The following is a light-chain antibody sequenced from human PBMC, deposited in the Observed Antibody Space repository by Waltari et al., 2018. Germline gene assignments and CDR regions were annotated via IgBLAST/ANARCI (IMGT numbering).Light chain of an antibody. CDR1: SSDVGAYNY. V-gene: IGLV2-14*03. CDR2: DVR. J-gene: IGLJ3*02. CDR3: SSSTSSTTRV. Sequence: QSALTQPASVSASPGQSITIPCTGTSSDVGAYNYFSWYQQHPGKTPKLIIYDVRIRPSGVSNRFSGSKSGNTASLTISGLQADDEADYYCSSSTSSTTRVFGGGTRLTVL.